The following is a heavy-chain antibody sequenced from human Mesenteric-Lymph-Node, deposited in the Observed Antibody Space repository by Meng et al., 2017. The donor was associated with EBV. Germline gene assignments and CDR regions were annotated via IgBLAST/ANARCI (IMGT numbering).Heavy chain of an antibody. D-gene: IGHD4-17*01. CDR3: ARSSDYGDYV. CDR1: GYRFIGYY. CDR2: IDPYSGGT. V-gene: IGHV1-2*06. J-gene: IGHJ4*02. Sequence: QVKLVRAGVEVKKPGASVKVSCEASGYRFIGYYLHWVRQVPGQGLEWMGRIDPYSGGTNYAQKFQDRVTMTRDTSISTAYMDLSRLTSDDTAVYYCARSSDYGDYVWGQGSLVTVSS.